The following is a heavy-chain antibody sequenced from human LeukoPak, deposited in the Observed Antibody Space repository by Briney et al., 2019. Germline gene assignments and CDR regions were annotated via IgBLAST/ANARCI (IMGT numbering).Heavy chain of an antibody. D-gene: IGHD6-13*01. CDR2: ISSSSSHI. Sequence: GSLRLSCAASGFTFSSYSMNWVRQAPGKGLEWVSSISSSSSHIYYADSVKGRFTISRDNAKNSLYLQMNSLRAEDTAVYYCARAGIAADFDYWGQGTLVTVPS. J-gene: IGHJ4*02. CDR1: GFTFSSYS. CDR3: ARAGIAADFDY. V-gene: IGHV3-21*01.